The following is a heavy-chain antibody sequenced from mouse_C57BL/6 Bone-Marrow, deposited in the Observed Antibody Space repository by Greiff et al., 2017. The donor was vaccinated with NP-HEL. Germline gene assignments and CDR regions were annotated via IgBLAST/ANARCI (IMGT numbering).Heavy chain of an antibody. D-gene: IGHD4-1*01. Sequence: QVQLKQSGPGLVQPSQSLSITCTVSGFSLTSYGVHWVRQSPGKGLEWLGVIWSGGSTDYNAAFISRLSISKDNSKSQVFFKMNSLQADDTAIYYCAPHWAWFGYWGQGTLVTVSA. CDR2: IWSGGST. CDR1: GFSLTSYG. CDR3: APHWAWFGY. V-gene: IGHV2-2*01. J-gene: IGHJ3*01.